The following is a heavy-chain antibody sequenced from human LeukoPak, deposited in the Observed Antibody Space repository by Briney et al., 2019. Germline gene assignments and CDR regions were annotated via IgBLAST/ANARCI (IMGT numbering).Heavy chain of an antibody. CDR2: IYYTGDI. Sequence: SETLSLTCTVSDGSITSSYWSWVRQPPGKGLEYIGYIYYTGDINYNPSLKSRVTISVETSKNQFSLKLSSVTAADTAVYYCARVTGYMIEDYFDYWGQGTLVTVSS. CDR3: ARVTGYMIEDYFDY. V-gene: IGHV4-59*01. CDR1: DGSITSSY. J-gene: IGHJ4*02. D-gene: IGHD3-22*01.